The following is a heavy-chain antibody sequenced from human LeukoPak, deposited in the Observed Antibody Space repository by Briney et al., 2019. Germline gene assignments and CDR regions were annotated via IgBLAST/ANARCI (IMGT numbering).Heavy chain of an antibody. CDR2: VDNDGSGS. V-gene: IGHV3-74*01. CDR1: GFTFSSYY. Sequence: GGSLRLSCAASGFTFSSYYMHWVRQAPGKGLVWVSRVDNDGSGSIYADSVKGRFTTSRDNAKNTVFLQMNSLRVEDTAVYYCARGGFSHGFDLWGQGTRVTVS. CDR3: ARGGFSHGFDL. J-gene: IGHJ4*02. D-gene: IGHD2/OR15-2a*01.